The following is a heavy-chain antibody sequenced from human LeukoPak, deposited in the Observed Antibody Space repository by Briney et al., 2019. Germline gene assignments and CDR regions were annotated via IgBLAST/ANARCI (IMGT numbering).Heavy chain of an antibody. J-gene: IGHJ4*02. CDR1: GYTLTELS. V-gene: IGHV1-24*01. CDR2: FDPEDGET. Sequence: ASVKVSCKVSGYTLTELSMHWVRQAPGKGLGWMGGFDPEDGETIYAQKFQGRVTMTGDTSTDTAYMGLSSLRSEDTAVYYCATRWGGLDYWGQGTLVTVSS. D-gene: IGHD3-10*01. CDR3: ATRWGGLDY.